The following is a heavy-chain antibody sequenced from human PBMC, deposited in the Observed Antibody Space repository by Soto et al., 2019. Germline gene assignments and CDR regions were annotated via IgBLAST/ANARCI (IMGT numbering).Heavy chain of an antibody. D-gene: IGHD3-22*01. CDR3: ARDGSEWLLLTVDWFDP. CDR1: GGSINSGGFY. Sequence: SETLSLTCTVSGGSINSGGFYWSWIRQHPGKGLEWIGYIYYSGSTYYNPSLKSRVIISVDTSKNQFSLRLRSVTAADTAVYYCARDGSEWLLLTVDWFDPWGQGTLVTVSS. V-gene: IGHV4-31*03. J-gene: IGHJ5*02. CDR2: IYYSGST.